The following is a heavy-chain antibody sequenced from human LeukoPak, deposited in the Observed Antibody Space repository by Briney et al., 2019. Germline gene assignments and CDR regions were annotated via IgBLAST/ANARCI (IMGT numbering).Heavy chain of an antibody. CDR3: ARAPQWELNFDY. CDR2: IYYSGST. J-gene: IGHJ4*02. Sequence: SETLSLTCTVSGGSISSYYWSWIRQPPGKGLEWIGYIYYSGSTNYNPSLKSRVTISVDTSKNQFSLKLSSVTAADTAVYYCARAPQWELNFDYWGQGTLVTVSS. V-gene: IGHV4-59*08. CDR1: GGSISSYY. D-gene: IGHD1-26*01.